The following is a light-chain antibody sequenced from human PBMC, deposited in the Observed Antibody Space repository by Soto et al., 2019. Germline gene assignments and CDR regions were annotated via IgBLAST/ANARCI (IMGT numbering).Light chain of an antibody. Sequence: EIVLTQSPGFLSVSPGERATLSCRASQTVRNGYLAWYQHKAGQAPRLLIYRTLSRAAGIPDRFSGSGSGKDFTLTISRLEPEDFAVYFCQQYADSPVTFGGGTKVEIK. CDR1: QTVRNGY. J-gene: IGKJ4*01. CDR2: RTL. CDR3: QQYADSPVT. V-gene: IGKV3-20*01.